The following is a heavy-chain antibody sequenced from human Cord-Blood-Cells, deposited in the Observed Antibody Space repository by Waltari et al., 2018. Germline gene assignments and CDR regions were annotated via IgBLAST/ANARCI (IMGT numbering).Heavy chain of an antibody. V-gene: IGHV4-59*01. Sequence: QVQLQESGPGLVKTSETLSLTCTVSGGPISSYYWSWIRQPPGKGLEWIGYIYYSGGTNYNPSLKSRVTISVDTSKNQFSLKLSSVTAADTAVYYCARGRYYYDSSGLFDYWGQGTLVTVSS. J-gene: IGHJ4*02. CDR1: GGPISSYY. D-gene: IGHD3-22*01. CDR2: IYYSGGT. CDR3: ARGRYYYDSSGLFDY.